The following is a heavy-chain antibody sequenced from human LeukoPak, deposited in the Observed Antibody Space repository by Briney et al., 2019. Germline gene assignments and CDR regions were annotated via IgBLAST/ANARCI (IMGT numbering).Heavy chain of an antibody. Sequence: ASVKVSCKASGYTFTSYAISWVRQAPGQGLEWMGGIIPIFGTANYAQKFQGRVTITTDESTSTAYMELSSLRSEDTAVYYCASSSMGSSYRYYFDYWGQGTLVTVSS. CDR2: IIPIFGTA. V-gene: IGHV1-69*05. CDR1: GYTFTSYA. CDR3: ASSSMGSSYRYYFDY. J-gene: IGHJ4*02. D-gene: IGHD6-6*01.